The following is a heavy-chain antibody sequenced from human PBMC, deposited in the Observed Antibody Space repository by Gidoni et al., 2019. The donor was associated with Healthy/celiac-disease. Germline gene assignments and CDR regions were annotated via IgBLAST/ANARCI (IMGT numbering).Heavy chain of an antibody. V-gene: IGHV4-59*01. CDR2: IYYSGST. Sequence: QVQLQESGPGLVKPSETLSLPCTVSGCSISSYYWSWIRQPPGKGLEWIGYIYYSGSTNYNPSLKSRVTRSVDTSKNQCSLKLSSVTAADTAVYYCAREGSAYWYFDLWGRGTLVTVSS. J-gene: IGHJ2*01. CDR3: AREGSAYWYFDL. D-gene: IGHD1-26*01. CDR1: GCSISSYY.